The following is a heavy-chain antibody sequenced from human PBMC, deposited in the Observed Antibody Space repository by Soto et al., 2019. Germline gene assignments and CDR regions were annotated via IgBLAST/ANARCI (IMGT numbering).Heavy chain of an antibody. CDR1: GFTVSSNY. CDR2: IYSDGSGP. Sequence: GGSLRLSCAASGFTVSSNYMSWVRQAPGKGLVWVSRIYSDGSGPMYADSVKGRFTISRDNSKNTLYLQMNSLRAEDTAVYYCAKATRDSSGYYHTYYFDYWGQGTLVTVSS. CDR3: AKATRDSSGYYHTYYFDY. D-gene: IGHD3-22*01. J-gene: IGHJ4*02. V-gene: IGHV3-74*03.